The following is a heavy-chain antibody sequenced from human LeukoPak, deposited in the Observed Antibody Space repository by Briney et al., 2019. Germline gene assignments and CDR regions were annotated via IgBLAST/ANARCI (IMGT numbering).Heavy chain of an antibody. CDR3: ARISSSYDYDY. V-gene: IGHV3-64*01. J-gene: IGHJ4*02. D-gene: IGHD6-6*01. Sequence: GGSLRLSCAASGFTFRSYGMHWVRQAPGKGLEYVAAISSNGGSTDYANSVKGRFTISRDNSKNTLYLQMGSLRAEDMAVYYCARISSSYDYDYWGQGTLVTVSS. CDR2: ISSNGGST. CDR1: GFTFRSYG.